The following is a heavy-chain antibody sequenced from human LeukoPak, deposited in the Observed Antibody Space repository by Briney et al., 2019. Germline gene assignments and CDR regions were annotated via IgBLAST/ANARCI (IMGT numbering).Heavy chain of an antibody. CDR1: GYTFTSYA. CDR3: STDSGRSYFYFDF. D-gene: IGHD3-10*01. J-gene: IGHJ4*02. Sequence: ASVKVSCKASGYTFTSYAMNWVRQAPGQGLEWVGGIRPETGEPIFAQKFRGRVTITEDTFTDTGYLELRGLTSEDTAVYYCSTDSGRSYFYFDFWGQGTLVTVSS. V-gene: IGHV1-24*01. CDR2: IRPETGEP.